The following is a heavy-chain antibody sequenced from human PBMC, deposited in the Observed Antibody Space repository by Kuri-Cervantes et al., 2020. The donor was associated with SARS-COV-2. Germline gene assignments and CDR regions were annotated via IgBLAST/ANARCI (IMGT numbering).Heavy chain of an antibody. V-gene: IGHV1-2*04. J-gene: IGHJ3*02. CDR1: AYTFNDYY. CDR3: ARGPFWGYLWGGYHWGGDSFDI. D-gene: IGHD3-16*02. Sequence: ASVKVSCKASAYTFNDYYIHWVRQAPGQGLEWMGWINPKSGGTDSAQKFQGWVTMTRDTSISTAYMELSRLRSDDTAVYYCARGPFWGYLWGGYHWGGDSFDIWGQGTMVTVSS. CDR2: INPKSGGT.